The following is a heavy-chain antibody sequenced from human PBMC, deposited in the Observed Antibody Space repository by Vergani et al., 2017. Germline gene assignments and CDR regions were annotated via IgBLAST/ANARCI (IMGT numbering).Heavy chain of an antibody. J-gene: IGHJ4*02. V-gene: IGHV4-61*02. Sequence: QVQLQESGPGLVKPSQTLSLTCTVSGASMSSVGYYWTWIRQSAGKKLEWFWDILGSGTANYNPSFQGRVIMSVATSKNQFSLTLSSVNATETAVYYCARGSIDSSGYANFDYWGQGTLVTVSS. CDR2: ILGSGTA. D-gene: IGHD3-22*01. CDR1: GASMSSVGYY. CDR3: ARGSIDSSGYANFDY.